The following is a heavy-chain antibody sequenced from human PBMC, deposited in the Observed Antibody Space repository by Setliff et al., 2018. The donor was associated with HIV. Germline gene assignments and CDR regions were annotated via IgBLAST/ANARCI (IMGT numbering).Heavy chain of an antibody. D-gene: IGHD3-9*01. CDR1: GYYFTTFW. CDR3: ASGWLNAPADY. Sequence: GESLKISCKGSGYYFTTFWIAWVRQMPGKGLEWMGFIYPGDSHTTYSPSFQGQVTISADKSISTAYLQWSSLKASDTAIYYCASGWLNAPADYWGQGTLVTVSS. CDR2: IYPGDSHT. J-gene: IGHJ4*02. V-gene: IGHV5-51*03.